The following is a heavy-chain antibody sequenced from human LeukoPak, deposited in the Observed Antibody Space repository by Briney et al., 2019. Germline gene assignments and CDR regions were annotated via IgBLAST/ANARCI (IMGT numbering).Heavy chain of an antibody. CDR2: IGTAGDT. D-gene: IGHD6-19*01. CDR1: GFTFSSYD. Sequence: GGSLRLSCAASGFTFSSYDMHWVRQATGKGLEWVSAIGTAGDTYYPGSVKGRFTISRENAKNSLYLQMNSLRAEDTAVYYCARVGRQWLELDYWGQGTLVTVSS. J-gene: IGHJ4*02. V-gene: IGHV3-13*01. CDR3: ARVGRQWLELDY.